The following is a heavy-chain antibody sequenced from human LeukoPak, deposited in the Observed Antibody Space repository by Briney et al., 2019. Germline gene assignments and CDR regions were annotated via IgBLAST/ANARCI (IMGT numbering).Heavy chain of an antibody. CDR1: GFTFSGSG. CDR3: TRGQPRWFDP. Sequence: GGSLRLSCAASGFTFSGSGMHWVRQASGKGLEWVGRIRTKANSYATTYAASVKGRFTMSRDDSKKTAFLQMNSLKTEDTAVYYCTRGQPRWFDPWGQGTLVTVSS. V-gene: IGHV3-73*01. CDR2: IRTKANSYAT. J-gene: IGHJ5*02. D-gene: IGHD1-14*01.